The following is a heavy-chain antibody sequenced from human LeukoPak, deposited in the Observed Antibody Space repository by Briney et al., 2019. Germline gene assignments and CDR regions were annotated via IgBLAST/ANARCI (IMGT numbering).Heavy chain of an antibody. V-gene: IGHV1-2*02. CDR1: GYTFTGYY. J-gene: IGHJ4*02. Sequence: ASVKVSCKASGYTFTGYYMYWVRQAPGQGLEWMGFLNPNTGGTSYAQKFQGRVTMTRDTSISTAYMELSRLRSDDTAVYYCARPHSSGWYYFDYWGQGTLVTVSS. CDR2: LNPNTGGT. CDR3: ARPHSSGWYYFDY. D-gene: IGHD6-19*01.